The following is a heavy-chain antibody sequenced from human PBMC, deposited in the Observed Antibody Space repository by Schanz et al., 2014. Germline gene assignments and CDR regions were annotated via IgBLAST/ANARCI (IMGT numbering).Heavy chain of an antibody. CDR3: ARGYSNIWSPMAY. Sequence: QVQLVESGGGLVKPGGSLRLSCAVSGFTVNTNYMSWVRQAPGKGLEWISSMYINSGSTQYADSVKGRFTITRDIAKNSLSLQMNSLRAEDTAVYYCARGYSNIWSPMAYWGQGTLVAVSS. CDR1: GFTVNTNY. CDR2: MYINSGST. V-gene: IGHV3-11*06. J-gene: IGHJ4*02. D-gene: IGHD6-13*01.